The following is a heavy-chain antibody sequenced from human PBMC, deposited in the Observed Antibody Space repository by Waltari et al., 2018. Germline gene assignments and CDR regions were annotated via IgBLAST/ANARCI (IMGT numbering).Heavy chain of an antibody. Sequence: EVQLVESGGGLVQPGRSLRLSCAASGFTFDDYAMNWVRQAPGKGLELVSGISWNSGSIGYADSVKGRFTISRDNAKNSLYLQMNSLRAEDTALYYCATLLGYCSGGSCYSGIDYWGQGTLVTVSS. D-gene: IGHD2-15*01. V-gene: IGHV3-9*01. CDR2: ISWNSGSI. CDR3: ATLLGYCSGGSCYSGIDY. J-gene: IGHJ4*02. CDR1: GFTFDDYA.